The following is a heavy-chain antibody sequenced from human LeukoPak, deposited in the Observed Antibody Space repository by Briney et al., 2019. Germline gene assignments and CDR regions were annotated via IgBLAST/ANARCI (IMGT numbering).Heavy chain of an antibody. D-gene: IGHD2-21*01. CDR3: ASLRSYSDAFDI. CDR1: GYSFSSYW. CDR2: IYPGDSDT. J-gene: IGHJ3*02. V-gene: IGHV5-51*01. Sequence: GESLKISCKGSGYSFSSYWIAWVSQMLGKGLEWMGIIYPGDSDTRYSPSFQGQVTISVDKSITTAYVQWSSLKASDTAMYYCASLRSYSDAFDIWGQGTMVTVSS.